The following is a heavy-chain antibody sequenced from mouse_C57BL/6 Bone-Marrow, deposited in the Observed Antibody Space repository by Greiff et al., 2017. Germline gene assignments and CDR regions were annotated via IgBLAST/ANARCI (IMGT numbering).Heavy chain of an antibody. CDR3: AHGNDFDWYCAV. Sequence: QVQLKQPGAELVKPGASVKLSCKASGYTFTSYWMHWVKQRPGRGLEWIGRIDPNSGGTKYNEKFKSKATLTVDKTYSTAYMQLSSLTSEASAVYYCAHGNDFDWYCAVWGTGTAVTVSS. J-gene: IGHJ1*03. CDR1: GYTFTSYW. CDR2: IDPNSGGT. D-gene: IGHD2-2*01. V-gene: IGHV1-72*01.